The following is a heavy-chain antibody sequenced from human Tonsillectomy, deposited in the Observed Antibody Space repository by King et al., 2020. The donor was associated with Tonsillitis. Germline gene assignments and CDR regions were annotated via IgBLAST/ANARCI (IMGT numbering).Heavy chain of an antibody. CDR2: INHSGST. V-gene: IGHV4-34*01. J-gene: IGHJ2*01. CDR3: ARVGSSSLDWYFDL. CDR1: GGSFSGYY. Sequence: VQLQQWGAGLLKPSETLSLTCALYGGSFSGYYWSWIRQPPGKGLEWIGEINHSGSTNYNPSLKSRVTISVDTSKNQFSLKLSSVSVADTAVYYCARVGSSSLDWYFDLWGRGKLVTVSS. D-gene: IGHD6-13*01.